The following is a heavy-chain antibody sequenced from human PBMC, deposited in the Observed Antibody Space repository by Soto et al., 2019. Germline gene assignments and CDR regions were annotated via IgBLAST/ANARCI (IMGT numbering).Heavy chain of an antibody. J-gene: IGHJ6*02. Sequence: QVQLVQSGAEMQQPGASVRVSCKASGGTFSKYAFSWVRQAPGQGLEWLGGTIPMFGTPNYAQKFQGRVGISAGESTATVYMELSSLRSEDTAVYFCARPLRDRTYYYGMAVWGQGTTVTVSS. CDR2: TIPMFGTP. CDR3: ARPLRDRTYYYGMAV. V-gene: IGHV1-69*01. D-gene: IGHD3-22*01. CDR1: GGTFSKYA.